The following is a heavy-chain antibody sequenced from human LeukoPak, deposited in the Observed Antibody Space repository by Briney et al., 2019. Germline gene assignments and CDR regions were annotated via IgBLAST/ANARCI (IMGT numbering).Heavy chain of an antibody. Sequence: SGGSLRLSCAASGFTVSSNFMTWVRQAPGKGLEWVSVIYSGGSTYYADSVKDRFTISRDNSKNMLYLQMNSLGAEDTAVYYCARGGDSLHYWGQGTLVTVSS. D-gene: IGHD3-10*01. CDR3: ARGGDSLHY. CDR1: GFTVSSNF. J-gene: IGHJ4*02. CDR2: IYSGGST. V-gene: IGHV3-66*01.